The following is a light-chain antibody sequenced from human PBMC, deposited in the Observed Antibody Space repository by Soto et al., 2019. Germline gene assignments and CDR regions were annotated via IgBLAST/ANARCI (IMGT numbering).Light chain of an antibody. J-gene: IGLJ2*01. CDR3: SSYAGSNNFV. Sequence: QSALTQPPSASGSPGPSVTISCTGTSSDVRDYNYVSWYQQHPGKAPKLMIYEVSKRPSGVPDRFSGSKSGNTASLTVSGLQAEDEADYYCSSYAGSNNFVFGGGTKLTVL. CDR1: SSDVRDYNY. CDR2: EVS. V-gene: IGLV2-8*01.